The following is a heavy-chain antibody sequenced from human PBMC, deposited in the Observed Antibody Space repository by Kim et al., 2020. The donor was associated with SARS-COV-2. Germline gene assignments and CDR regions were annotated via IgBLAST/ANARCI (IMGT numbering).Heavy chain of an antibody. D-gene: IGHD3-16*02. J-gene: IGHJ4*02. V-gene: IGHV3-7*01. Sequence: GGSLRLSCAASGFTFSSYWMSWVRQAPGKGLEWVANIKQDGSEKYYVDSVKGRFTISRDNAKNSLYLQMNSLRAEDTAVYYCARDLNYWSYRYSHFDYWGQGTLVTVSS. CDR2: IKQDGSEK. CDR3: ARDLNYWSYRYSHFDY. CDR1: GFTFSSYW.